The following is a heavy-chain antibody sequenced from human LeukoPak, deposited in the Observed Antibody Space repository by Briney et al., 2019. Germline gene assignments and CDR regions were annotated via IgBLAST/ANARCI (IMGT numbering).Heavy chain of an antibody. D-gene: IGHD3-22*01. J-gene: IGHJ3*02. CDR1: GFTFSSYA. V-gene: IGHV3-30*04. Sequence: PGRSLRLSCAASGFTFSSYAMHWVRQAPGKGLEWVAVISYDGSNKYYADSVKGRFTISRDNSKNTLYLQMNSLRAEDTAVYYCARGPNYYDSSGPDAFDIWGQGTMVTVSS. CDR2: ISYDGSNK. CDR3: ARGPNYYDSSGPDAFDI.